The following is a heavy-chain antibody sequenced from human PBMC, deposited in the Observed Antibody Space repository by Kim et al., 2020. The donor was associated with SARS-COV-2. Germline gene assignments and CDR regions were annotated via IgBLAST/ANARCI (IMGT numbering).Heavy chain of an antibody. V-gene: IGHV4-34*01. CDR2: INHSGST. CDR3: ARGYDYVWGSFPDY. D-gene: IGHD3-16*01. J-gene: IGHJ4*02. Sequence: SETLSLTCAVYGGSFSGYYWSWIRQPPGKGLEWIGEINHSGSTNYNPSLKSRVTISVDTSKNQFSLKLSSVTAADTAVYYCARGYDYVWGSFPDYWGQGT. CDR1: GGSFSGYY.